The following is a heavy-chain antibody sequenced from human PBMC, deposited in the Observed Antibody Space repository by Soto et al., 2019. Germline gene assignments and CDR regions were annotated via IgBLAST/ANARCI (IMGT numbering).Heavy chain of an antibody. V-gene: IGHV1-18*01. CDR2: ISAYNGNT. D-gene: IGHD6-13*01. J-gene: IGHJ5*02. CDR1: GYTFTSYG. CDR3: ARDHEAGPFDP. Sequence: ASVKVSCKASGYTFTSYGISWVRQAPGQGLEWMGWISAYNGNTNYAQKFQGRVTITADESTSTAYMELSSLRSEDTAVYYCARDHEAGPFDPWGQGTLVTVSS.